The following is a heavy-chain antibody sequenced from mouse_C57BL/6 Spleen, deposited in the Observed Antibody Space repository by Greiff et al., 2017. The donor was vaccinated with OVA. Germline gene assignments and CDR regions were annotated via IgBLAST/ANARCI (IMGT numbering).Heavy chain of an antibody. Sequence: EVQLQESGPGLVKPSQSLSLTCSVTGYSITSGYYWNWIRQFPGNKLEWMGYIGYDGSNNYNPSLKNRISITRDTSKNQFFLKLNSVTTEDTATYYCARNYYGSAFDYWGQGTTLTVSS. D-gene: IGHD1-1*01. CDR3: ARNYYGSAFDY. J-gene: IGHJ2*01. CDR2: IGYDGSN. V-gene: IGHV3-6*01. CDR1: GYSITSGYY.